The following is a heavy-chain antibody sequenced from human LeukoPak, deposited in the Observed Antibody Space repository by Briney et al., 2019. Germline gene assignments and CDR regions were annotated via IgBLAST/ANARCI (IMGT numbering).Heavy chain of an antibody. D-gene: IGHD1-20*01. CDR2: IRKKPNSYTT. CDR1: GFTFSDHF. Sequence: GGSLRLSCAASGFTFSDHFMDWVRQAPGKGLEWVGRIRKKPNSYTTEYAASVKGRFTISRDDSKNSLYLQMNSLGAEDTGVYYCARVTAITGATDALDFWGQGAMVTVSS. J-gene: IGHJ3*01. CDR3: ARVTAITGATDALDF. V-gene: IGHV3-72*01.